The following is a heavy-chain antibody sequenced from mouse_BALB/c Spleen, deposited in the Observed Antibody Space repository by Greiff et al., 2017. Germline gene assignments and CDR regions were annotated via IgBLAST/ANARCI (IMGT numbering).Heavy chain of an antibody. D-gene: IGHD2-12*01. V-gene: IGHV2-6-2*01. CDR3: ARSYDAYYYAMDY. CDR1: GFSLTSYG. J-gene: IGHJ4*01. CDR2: IWSDGST. Sequence: VVAPSQSLSITCTVSGFSLTSYGVHWVRQPPGKGLEWLVVIWSDGSTTYNSALKSRLSISKDNSKSQVFLKMNSLQTDDTAMYYCARSYDAYYYAMDYWGQGTSVTVSS.